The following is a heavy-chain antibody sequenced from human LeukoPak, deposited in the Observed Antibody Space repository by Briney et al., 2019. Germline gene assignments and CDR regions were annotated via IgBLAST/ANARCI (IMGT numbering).Heavy chain of an antibody. Sequence: ASVKVSCKVSGYTLTELSMHWVRQAPGKGLEWMGGFDPEDGETIYALKFQGRVTMTEDTSTDTAYMELSSLRSEDTAVYYCATDGEGGYSGYDSFDYWGQGTLVTVSS. V-gene: IGHV1-24*01. CDR2: FDPEDGET. CDR3: ATDGEGGYSGYDSFDY. D-gene: IGHD5-12*01. CDR1: GYTLTELS. J-gene: IGHJ4*02.